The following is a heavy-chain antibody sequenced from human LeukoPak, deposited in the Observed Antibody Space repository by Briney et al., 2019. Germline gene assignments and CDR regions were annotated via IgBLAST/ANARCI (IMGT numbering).Heavy chain of an antibody. V-gene: IGHV3-30-3*01. CDR3: AKGYSYGLTDAFDI. D-gene: IGHD5-18*01. CDR1: GFTFSSYA. CDR2: ISYDGSNK. Sequence: GGSLRLSCAASGFTFSSYAMHWVRQAPGKGLEWVAVISYDGSNKYYADSVKGRFTISRDNSKNTLYLQMNSLRAEDTAVYYCAKGYSYGLTDAFDIWGQGTMVTVSS. J-gene: IGHJ3*02.